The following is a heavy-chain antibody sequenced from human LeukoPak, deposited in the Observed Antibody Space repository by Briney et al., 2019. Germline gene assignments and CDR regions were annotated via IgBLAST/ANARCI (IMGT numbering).Heavy chain of an antibody. D-gene: IGHD3-3*01. CDR2: IIPIFGTA. CDR1: GGTFSSYA. Sequence: SVKVSCKASGGTFSSYAISWVRQAPGQGLEWMGGIIPIFGTANYAQKFQGRVTITTDESTSTAYMELSSLRSEDTAVYYCAGGLRITIFGVVHYYYYMDVWGKGTTVTVSS. V-gene: IGHV1-69*05. J-gene: IGHJ6*03. CDR3: AGGLRITIFGVVHYYYYMDV.